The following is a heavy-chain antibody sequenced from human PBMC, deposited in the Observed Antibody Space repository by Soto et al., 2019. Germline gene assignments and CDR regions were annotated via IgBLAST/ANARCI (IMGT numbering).Heavy chain of an antibody. CDR3: AKPAQWLLRSSLDY. CDR1: GFTFVSYG. CDR2: ISYDGSNK. J-gene: IGHJ4*02. Sequence: PWGSLRLSCAASGFTFVSYGMHCVRQSPGKWLEWVAVISYDGSNKYYADSVKGRFTISRDNSKNTLYLQMNSLRAEDTAVYYCAKPAQWLLRSSLDYWGQGTLVTSPQ. V-gene: IGHV3-30*18. D-gene: IGHD3-22*01.